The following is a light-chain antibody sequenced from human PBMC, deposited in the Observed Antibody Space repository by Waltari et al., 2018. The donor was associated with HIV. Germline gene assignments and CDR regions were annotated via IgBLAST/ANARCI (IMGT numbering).Light chain of an antibody. CDR1: SSDVGSFKY. V-gene: IGLV2-8*01. Sequence: QSALTQPPSASGSPGQSVTISCTRTSSDVGSFKYVSWYKPHPGKAPKLMIYDVTKWPSGVPDRFSGSKSGNTASLTVSGLQAEDEADYYCSSYGGGNTVLFGGGTRLTVL. J-gene: IGLJ3*02. CDR2: DVT. CDR3: SSYGGGNTVL.